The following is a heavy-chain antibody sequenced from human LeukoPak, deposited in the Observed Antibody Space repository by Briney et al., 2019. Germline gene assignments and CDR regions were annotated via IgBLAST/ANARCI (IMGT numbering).Heavy chain of an antibody. Sequence: GGSLRLSCAASGFTFSSYSMNWVRQAPGKGLEWVSSICSSSSYIYYADSVKGRFTVSRDNAKNSLYLQMNSLRAEDTAVYYCARATERYFSLIGYWGQGTLVTVSS. V-gene: IGHV3-21*01. D-gene: IGHD3-9*01. CDR3: ARATERYFSLIGY. CDR1: GFTFSSYS. CDR2: ICSSSSYI. J-gene: IGHJ4*02.